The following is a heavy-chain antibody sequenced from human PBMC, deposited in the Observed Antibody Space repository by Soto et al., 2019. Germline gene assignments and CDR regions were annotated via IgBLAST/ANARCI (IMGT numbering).Heavy chain of an antibody. Sequence: EVQLLESGGGLVQPGGSLRLSCAASGFTFSSYAMSWVRQAPGKGLEWVSAISGSGVSTYYADSVKGRFTISRDNSKNTLYLQMNSLRAEDTAVYYCAKMGGYDFWSGYYNWFDPWGQGTLVTVSS. D-gene: IGHD3-3*01. CDR2: ISGSGVST. V-gene: IGHV3-23*01. CDR3: AKMGGYDFWSGYYNWFDP. CDR1: GFTFSSYA. J-gene: IGHJ5*02.